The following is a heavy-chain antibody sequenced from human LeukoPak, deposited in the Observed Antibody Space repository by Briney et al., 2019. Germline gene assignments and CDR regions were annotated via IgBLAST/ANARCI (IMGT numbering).Heavy chain of an antibody. CDR3: ARQPTDSSGYNWFDP. J-gene: IGHJ5*02. CDR1: GGSISSYY. V-gene: IGHV4-59*08. CDR2: IYYSGST. D-gene: IGHD3-22*01. Sequence: SETLSLTCTVSGGSISSYYWSWIRQPPGKGLEWIGYIYYSGSTNNNPSLTSRVTISVDTSKNQFSLKLSSVTAADTAVYYCARQPTDSSGYNWFDPWGQGTLVTVSS.